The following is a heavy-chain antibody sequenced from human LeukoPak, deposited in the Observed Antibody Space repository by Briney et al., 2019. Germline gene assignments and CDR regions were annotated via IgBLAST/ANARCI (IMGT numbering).Heavy chain of an antibody. Sequence: SETLSLTCTVSGGSISSSSYYWGWIRQPPGKGLGWIGSIYYSGSTYYNPSLKSRVTISVDTSKNQFSLKLSSVTAADTAVYYCARYIEYSSSGYYFDYWGQGTLVTVSS. D-gene: IGHD6-6*01. V-gene: IGHV4-39*07. CDR1: GGSISSSSYY. CDR2: IYYSGST. CDR3: ARYIEYSSSGYYFDY. J-gene: IGHJ4*02.